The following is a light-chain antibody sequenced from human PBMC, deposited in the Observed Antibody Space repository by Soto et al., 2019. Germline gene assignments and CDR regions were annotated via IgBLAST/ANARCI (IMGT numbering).Light chain of an antibody. Sequence: DIVMTQTPLSSPVTLGQPASISCRSSQSLVHRDGNTYLSWLQQRPGQPPRVLIYKISNRVSGVPDRFSGSGAGTDFTLKISRVEAEDVGVYYCMQSTQYPRTFGQGTKVEI. CDR2: KIS. V-gene: IGKV2-24*01. J-gene: IGKJ1*01. CDR1: QSLVHRDGNTY. CDR3: MQSTQYPRT.